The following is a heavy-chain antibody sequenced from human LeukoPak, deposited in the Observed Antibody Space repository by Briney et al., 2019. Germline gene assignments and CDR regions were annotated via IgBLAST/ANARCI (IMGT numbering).Heavy chain of an antibody. D-gene: IGHD1-26*01. CDR3: AVVGGTPSRYYFDY. Sequence: ASVKVSCKASGYTFTSYDINWVRQATGQGLEWMGWMNPNSGHTGYAQKFQGRVTITRNTFISTAYMELSSLRSEDTAVYYCAVVGGTPSRYYFDYWGQGTLVTVSS. CDR1: GYTFTSYD. CDR2: MNPNSGHT. V-gene: IGHV1-8*03. J-gene: IGHJ4*02.